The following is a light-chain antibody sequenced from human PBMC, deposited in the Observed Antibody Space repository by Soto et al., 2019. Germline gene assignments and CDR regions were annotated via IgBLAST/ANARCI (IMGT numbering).Light chain of an antibody. J-gene: IGKJ3*01. CDR2: GAS. CDR3: QQYGLVFT. CDR1: QSVSSSY. V-gene: IGKV3-20*01. Sequence: EIVLTQSPGTLSLSPGGRATLSCRASQSVSSSYLAWYQQKPGQAPRLLIYGASSRATGIPDRFSVSGSGTDFTLTISRLEPEDFAVYYCQQYGLVFTFGPGTKVDIK.